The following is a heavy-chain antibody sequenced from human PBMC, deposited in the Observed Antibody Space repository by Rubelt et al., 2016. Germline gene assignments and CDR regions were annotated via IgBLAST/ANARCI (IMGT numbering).Heavy chain of an antibody. CDR2: IKQDGTEK. V-gene: IGHV3-7*01. CDR1: GFTFSNAW. J-gene: IGHJ5*02. CDR3: ARPSVRGYNWFGP. D-gene: IGHD4-11*01. Sequence: EVQLVESGGDLVKPGGSLRLSCAGSGFTFSNAWMSWVRQAPGKGLEWVANIKQDGTEKYYMDSVKGRFTISRENAKNSMYLKMYRLRDEDTAVDYCARPSVRGYNWFGPWGRGTLVTVSS.